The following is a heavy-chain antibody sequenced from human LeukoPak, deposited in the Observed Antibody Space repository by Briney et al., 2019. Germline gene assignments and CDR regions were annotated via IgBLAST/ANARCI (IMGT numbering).Heavy chain of an antibody. CDR1: GYSISSGYY. CDR2: IYHSGST. V-gene: IGHV4-38-2*02. J-gene: IGHJ6*03. CDR3: ARDRRDYYYYMDV. Sequence: SETLSLTCTVSGYSISSGYYWGWIRQPPGKGLEWIGSIYHSGSTYYNPSLKSRVTISVDTSKNQFSLKLSSVTAADTAVYYCARDRRDYYYYMDVWGKGTTVTISS.